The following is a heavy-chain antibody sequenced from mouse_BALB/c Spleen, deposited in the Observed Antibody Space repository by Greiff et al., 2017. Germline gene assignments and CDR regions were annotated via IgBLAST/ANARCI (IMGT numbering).Heavy chain of an antibody. Sequence: VQLQQPGAELVMPGVSVKMSCKASGYTFTDYWMHWVKQRPGQGLEWIGAIDTSDSYTSYNQKFKGKATLTVDESSSTAYMQLSSLTSEDSAVYYCARWNYGNYVSDYWGQGTTLTVSA. V-gene: IGHV1-69*01. J-gene: IGHJ2*01. CDR3: ARWNYGNYVSDY. CDR2: IDTSDSYT. CDR1: GYTFTDYW. D-gene: IGHD2-1*01.